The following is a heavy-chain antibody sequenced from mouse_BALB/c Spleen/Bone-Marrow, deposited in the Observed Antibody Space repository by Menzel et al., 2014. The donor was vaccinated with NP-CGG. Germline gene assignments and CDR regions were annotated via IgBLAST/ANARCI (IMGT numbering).Heavy chain of an antibody. CDR2: INPHNDGT. CDR1: GYTFTSYV. J-gene: IGHJ2*01. D-gene: IGHD5-1-1*01. Sequence: VQLQQSGPELVKPGASVKMSCKASGYTFTSYVIHWVKQKPGQGLEWIGYINPHNDGTKYNEKFKGKATLTSDKSSSTAYMELSSLTSEDSAVYYCARLDHKYEGYWGQGTTLTVSS. CDR3: ARLDHKYEGY. V-gene: IGHV1-14*01.